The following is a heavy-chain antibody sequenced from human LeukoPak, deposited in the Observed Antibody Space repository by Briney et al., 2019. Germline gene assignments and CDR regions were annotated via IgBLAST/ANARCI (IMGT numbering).Heavy chain of an antibody. CDR3: ARVPKTYYDFWSGYYTGPFDY. V-gene: IGHV3-11*04. CDR1: GFTFSDYY. CDR2: ISSSGSTI. D-gene: IGHD3-3*01. J-gene: IGHJ4*02. Sequence: GGSLRLSCAASGFTFSDYYMSWIRQAPGKGLEWVSYISSSGSTIYCADSVKGRFTISRDNAKNSLYLQMNSLRAEDTAVYYCARVPKTYYDFWSGYYTGPFDYWGQGTLVTVSS.